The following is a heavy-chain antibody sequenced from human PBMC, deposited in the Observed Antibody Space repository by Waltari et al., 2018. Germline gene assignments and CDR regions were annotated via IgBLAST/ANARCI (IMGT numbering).Heavy chain of an antibody. V-gene: IGHV1-69*14. CDR3: ARDRDTAYDSSGYYHFDY. CDR2: IIPIFGTA. J-gene: IGHJ4*02. D-gene: IGHD3-22*01. Sequence: QVQLVQSGAEVKKRGSSVKVSCKASGGTFSSYAISWVRQAPGQGLAWMGGIIPIFGTANYAQKFQGRVTITADKSTSTAYMELSSLRSEHTAVYYCARDRDTAYDSSGYYHFDYWGQGTLVTVSS. CDR1: GGTFSSYA.